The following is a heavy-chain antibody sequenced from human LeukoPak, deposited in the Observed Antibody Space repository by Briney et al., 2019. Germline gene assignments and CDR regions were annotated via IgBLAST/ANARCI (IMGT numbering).Heavy chain of an antibody. CDR3: ARRWDPVGFDP. CDR1: GFTFSSYA. J-gene: IGHJ5*02. Sequence: GGSLRLSCAASGFTFSSYAMHWVRQAPGKGLGWVALISYDGSNKYYADSVKGRFTISRDNSKNTLYLQMNSLRAEDTAVYYCARRWDPVGFDPWGQGTLVTVSS. D-gene: IGHD5-24*01. CDR2: ISYDGSNK. V-gene: IGHV3-30*04.